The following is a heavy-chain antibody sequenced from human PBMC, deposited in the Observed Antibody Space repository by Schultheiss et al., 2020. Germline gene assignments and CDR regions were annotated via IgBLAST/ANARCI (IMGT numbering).Heavy chain of an antibody. D-gene: IGHD3-22*01. J-gene: IGHJ6*02. V-gene: IGHV3-23*01. CDR1: GFTFSSYA. CDR3: AKDFYYDSSGYYYEVQTYYYGMDV. Sequence: GGSLRLSCAASGFTFSSYAMSWVRQAPGKGLEWVSAISGSGGSTYYADSVKGRFTISRDNSKNTLYLQMNSLRAEDTAVYYCAKDFYYDSSGYYYEVQTYYYGMDVWGQGTTVTVSS. CDR2: ISGSGGST.